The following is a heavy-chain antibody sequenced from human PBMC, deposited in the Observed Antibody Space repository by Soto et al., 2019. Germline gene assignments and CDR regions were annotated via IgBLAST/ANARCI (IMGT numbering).Heavy chain of an antibody. CDR3: SRRLKLGADYYGMDV. Sequence: SQTLSLTCAISGDSVSSTSAAWNWIRQSPSRGLEWLGGKFYRSKWYYDYAVSVKSRITINPDTSKNQFSLQLNSVTPEDTAVYYCSRRLKLGADYYGMDVWGQGTTVTVSS. J-gene: IGHJ6*02. V-gene: IGHV6-1*01. CDR2: KFYRSKWYY. CDR1: GDSVSSTSAA. D-gene: IGHD1-26*01.